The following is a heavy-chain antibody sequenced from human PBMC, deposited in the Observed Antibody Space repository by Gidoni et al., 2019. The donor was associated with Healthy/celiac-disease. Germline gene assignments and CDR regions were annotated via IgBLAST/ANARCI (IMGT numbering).Heavy chain of an antibody. D-gene: IGHD4-17*01. V-gene: IGHV4-39*01. J-gene: IGHJ6*02. CDR2: IYYSGST. Sequence: QLQLQESGPGLVKPSETLSLTCTVSGRSISSSSYYWGWIRQPPGKGLEWIGSIYYSGSTYYNPSLKSRVTISVDTSKNQFSLKLSSVTAADTAVYYCARQRLYYGDYYYGMDVWGQGTTVTVSS. CDR3: ARQRLYYGDYYYGMDV. CDR1: GRSISSSSYY.